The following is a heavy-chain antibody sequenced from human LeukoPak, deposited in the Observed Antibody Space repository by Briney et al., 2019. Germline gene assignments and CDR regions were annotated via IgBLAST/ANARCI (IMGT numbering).Heavy chain of an antibody. J-gene: IGHJ4*02. V-gene: IGHV3-33*01. CDR2: IWYDGSNK. CDR1: GFTFSSYG. CDR3: ARDSRYCSSTSCRYYFDY. Sequence: GRSLRLSCAASGFTFSSYGMHWIRQSPGKGLEWVAVIWYDGSNKYYADSVKGRFTISRDNSKNTLYLQMNSLRAEDTAVYYCARDSRYCSSTSCRYYFDYWGQGTLVTVSS. D-gene: IGHD2-2*01.